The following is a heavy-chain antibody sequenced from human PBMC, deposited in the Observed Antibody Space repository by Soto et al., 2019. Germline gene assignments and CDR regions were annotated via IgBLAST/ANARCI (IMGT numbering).Heavy chain of an antibody. CDR1: GYIFTSYG. CDR3: GGGEGSSGFASYYCYMDV. CDR2: TNVNSGQK. Sequence: QVHLVQSGAEVKKPVASVKVSCKVAGYIFTSYGISWVRQAPGQGLEWMGCTNVNSGQKKNAQKLQGRVTMTTDTSTTTVYMEVGSLRSDDTAVYYCGGGEGSSGFASYYCYMDVWGEGTKVTVPS. V-gene: IGHV1-18*04. J-gene: IGHJ6*03. D-gene: IGHD2-15*01.